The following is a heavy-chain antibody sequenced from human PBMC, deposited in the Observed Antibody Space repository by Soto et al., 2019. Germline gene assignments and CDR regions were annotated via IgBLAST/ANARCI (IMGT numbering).Heavy chain of an antibody. CDR3: AIFLSSEGDGPRQGMDV. V-gene: IGHV3-23*01. CDR1: GFTFSSYA. D-gene: IGHD3-9*01. J-gene: IGHJ6*01. Sequence: GGSLRLSCAASGFTFSSYAMSWVRQALGKGLEWVSAISGSGGSTYYADSVKGRFTISRDNSKNTLYLQMNSLRAEDTAVYYCAIFLSSEGDGPRQGMDVWGQGTTVTGSS. CDR2: ISGSGGST.